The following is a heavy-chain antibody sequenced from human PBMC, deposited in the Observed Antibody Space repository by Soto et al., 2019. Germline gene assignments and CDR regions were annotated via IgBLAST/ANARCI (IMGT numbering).Heavy chain of an antibody. CDR3: ARASITMVRGAGLRYYYYYGMDV. CDR2: INAGNGNT. D-gene: IGHD3-10*01. Sequence: ASVKVSCKASGYTFTSYAMHWVHQAPGQRLEWMGWINAGNGNTKYSQKFQGRVTITRDTSASTAYMELSSLRSEDTAVYYCARASITMVRGAGLRYYYYYGMDVWGQGTTVTVSS. J-gene: IGHJ6*02. V-gene: IGHV1-3*01. CDR1: GYTFTSYA.